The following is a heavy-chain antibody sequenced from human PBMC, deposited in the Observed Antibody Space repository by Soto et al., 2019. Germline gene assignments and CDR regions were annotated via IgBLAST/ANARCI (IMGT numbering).Heavy chain of an antibody. CDR1: GFTFSRYW. D-gene: IGHD1-26*01. J-gene: IGHJ2*01. V-gene: IGHV3-74*01. CDR2: INGDGSST. Sequence: PGGSLRLSCAASGFTFSRYWMYWVRQAPGKGLVWVSRINGDGSSTTYADSVKGRFTISRDNANNTLHLQMNSLRAEDTGLYYCASLGGIPRLWYFDLWGRSTLVTVPS. CDR3: ASLGGIPRLWYFDL.